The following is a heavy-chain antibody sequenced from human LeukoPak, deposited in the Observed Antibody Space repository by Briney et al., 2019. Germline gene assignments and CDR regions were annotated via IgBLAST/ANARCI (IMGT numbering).Heavy chain of an antibody. J-gene: IGHJ4*02. CDR2: ISGSGDSA. CDR3: AKTYRYCSDTSCSAGSYYFDS. CDR1: GFTFSSYG. D-gene: IGHD2-2*01. V-gene: IGHV3-23*01. Sequence: GGSLRLSCAASGFTFSSYGMQWVRQAPGKGLEWVSVISGSGDSAFYADSVKGRFTISRDISKSTLYLQMNSLRAEDTAIYYCAKTYRYCSDTSCSAGSYYFDSWGRGTLVTVSS.